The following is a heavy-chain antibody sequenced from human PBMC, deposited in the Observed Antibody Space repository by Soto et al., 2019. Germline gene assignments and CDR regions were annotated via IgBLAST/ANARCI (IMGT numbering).Heavy chain of an antibody. D-gene: IGHD1-7*01. CDR1: GYTFTSYA. CDR2: INAGNGNT. V-gene: IGHV1-3*01. CDR3: ARTWELTYYYYFGMDV. Sequence: QVQLVQSGAEVKKPGASVKVSCKASGYTFTSYAMHWVRQAPGQRLEWMGWINAGNGNTKYSQKFQGRVTITRDTSASTAYLELSSLRSADTALYYCARTWELTYYYYFGMDVWGQGTTVTVSS. J-gene: IGHJ6*02.